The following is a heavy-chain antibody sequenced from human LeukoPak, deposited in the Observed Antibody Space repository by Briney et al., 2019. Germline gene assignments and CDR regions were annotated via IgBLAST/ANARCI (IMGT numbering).Heavy chain of an antibody. CDR3: AGRRGYIDYLY. Sequence: PSETLSLTCTVSGGSISSYYWSCIRQPPGKGLEWIGYIHYSGSTNYNPSLKSRVTISVDTSKNQLSLKLSSVTAADTAVYYCAGRRGYIDYLYWGQGTLVTVSS. CDR1: GGSISSYY. CDR2: IHYSGST. D-gene: IGHD5-12*01. J-gene: IGHJ4*02. V-gene: IGHV4-59*01.